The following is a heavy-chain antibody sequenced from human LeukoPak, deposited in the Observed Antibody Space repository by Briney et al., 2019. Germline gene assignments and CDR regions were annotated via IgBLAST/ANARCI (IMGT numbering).Heavy chain of an antibody. Sequence: GGSLRLSCAASGFTFSSYDMSWVRQAPGKGLEWVSHISGSGGNTYYADSVKGRFTISRDNSKNTLYLQMNSLRAEDTAVYYCAKYERATSDAFDVWGQGTMVAVSS. CDR2: ISGSGGNT. CDR1: GFTFSSYD. D-gene: IGHD2-2*01. J-gene: IGHJ3*01. V-gene: IGHV3-23*01. CDR3: AKYERATSDAFDV.